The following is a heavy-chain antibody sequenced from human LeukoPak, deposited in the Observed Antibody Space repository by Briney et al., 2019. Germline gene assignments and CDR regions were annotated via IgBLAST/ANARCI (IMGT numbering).Heavy chain of an antibody. CDR3: AKNGGPHGMDV. V-gene: IGHV3-7*02. CDR1: GFTFSSIW. J-gene: IGHJ6*02. CDR2: IKHDGSET. D-gene: IGHD3-16*01. Sequence: GGSLRLSCATSGFTFSSIWMSWVRQAPGKGLEWVANIKHDGSETNYVDSVKGRFTISRDNAKNALHLQMNSLRVEDTAVYYCAKNGGPHGMDVWGQGTTVTVSS.